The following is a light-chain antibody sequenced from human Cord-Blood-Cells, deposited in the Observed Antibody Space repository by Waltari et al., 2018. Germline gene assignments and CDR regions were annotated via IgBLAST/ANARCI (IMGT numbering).Light chain of an antibody. CDR2: KSS. CDR3: QQYNSYSYT. Sequence: DIQMTQSPSTLSASVGDRVTITCRARQSISSWLAWYQPKPGKAPKLLIYKSSSLESGVPSRFSGSGSGTEFTLTISSLQPDDFATYYCQQYNSYSYTFGQGTKLEIK. J-gene: IGKJ2*01. V-gene: IGKV1-5*03. CDR1: QSISSW.